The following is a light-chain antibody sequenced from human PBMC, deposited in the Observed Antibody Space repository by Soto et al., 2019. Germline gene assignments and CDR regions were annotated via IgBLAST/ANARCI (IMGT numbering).Light chain of an antibody. CDR2: DVS. CDR3: IPYTSTTTLYV. Sequence: QSGLTLRASVSGFPGQSITVSCTGSDRDVGDYKYVSWYQQMSGAAPKLIIYDVSDRPSGVSNRFSGSKSGNTASLTISGLQAEDEADYYCIPYTSTTTLYVFGTGTKVTVL. V-gene: IGLV2-14*01. CDR1: DRDVGDYKY. J-gene: IGLJ1*01.